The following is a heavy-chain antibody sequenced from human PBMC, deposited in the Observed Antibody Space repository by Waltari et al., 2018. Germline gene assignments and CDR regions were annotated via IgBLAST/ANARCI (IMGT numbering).Heavy chain of an antibody. CDR1: GGSFSGYY. CDR3: ARLIGGTLTEYYQ. Sequence: QVQLQQWGAGLLKPSETLSLTCAVYGGSFSGYYWSWIRQPPGKGLEWIGEINHSGSTNYNPSLKSRVTISVDTSKNSLYLQMNSLRVEDAAVYYCARLIGGTLTEYYQWGQGTLVTVPS. V-gene: IGHV4-34*01. J-gene: IGHJ1*01. CDR2: INHSGST. D-gene: IGHD1-26*01.